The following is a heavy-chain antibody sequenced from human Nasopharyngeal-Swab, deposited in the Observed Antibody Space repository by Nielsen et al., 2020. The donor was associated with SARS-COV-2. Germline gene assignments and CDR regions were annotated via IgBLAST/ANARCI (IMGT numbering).Heavy chain of an antibody. CDR2: IKQDGSEK. Sequence: GGSLRLSCAASGFTFSSYWMSWVRQAPGKGLEWVANIKQDGSEKYYVDSVKGRFTIPRDNAKNSLYLQMNSLRAEDTAVYYCARDGVAVGNGYYYYGMDVWGQGTTVTVSS. V-gene: IGHV3-7*01. CDR3: ARDGVAVGNGYYYYGMDV. D-gene: IGHD3-3*01. J-gene: IGHJ6*02. CDR1: GFTFSSYW.